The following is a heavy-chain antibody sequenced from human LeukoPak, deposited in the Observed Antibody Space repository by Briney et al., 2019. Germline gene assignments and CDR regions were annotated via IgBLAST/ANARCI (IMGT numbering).Heavy chain of an antibody. J-gene: IGHJ6*02. CDR3: ARSNWGSIEIWGQGALVTVSSDV. CDR1: GFTFSNYW. Sequence: GGSLRLSCAASGFTFSNYWMSWVRQAPGKGLEWVANINQDGGDKYYVDSVKGRFTISRDNARNSLYLQVNSLRAEDAAVYYCARSNWGSIEIWGQGALVTVSSDVWGQGTTVTVSS. CDR2: INQDGGDK. V-gene: IGHV3-7*02. D-gene: IGHD3-16*01.